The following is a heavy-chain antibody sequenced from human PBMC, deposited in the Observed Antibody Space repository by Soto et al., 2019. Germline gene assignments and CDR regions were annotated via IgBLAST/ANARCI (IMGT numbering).Heavy chain of an antibody. J-gene: IGHJ3*02. Sequence: ASVKVSCKASAYTFTSYYMHWVRQAPGQGLEWMGIINPSGGSTSYAQKFQGRVTMTRDTSTSTVYMELSSLRSEDTAVYYCARVGSTEGAFDIWGQGTMVTVSS. CDR3: ARVGSTEGAFDI. CDR2: INPSGGST. CDR1: AYTFTSYY. D-gene: IGHD1-26*01. V-gene: IGHV1-46*01.